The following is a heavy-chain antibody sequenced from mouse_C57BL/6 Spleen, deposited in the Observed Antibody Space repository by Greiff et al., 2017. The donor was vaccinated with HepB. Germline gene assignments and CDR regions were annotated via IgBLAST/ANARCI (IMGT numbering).Heavy chain of an antibody. D-gene: IGHD2-4*01. Sequence: QVQLQQPGAELVKPGASVKMSCKASGYTFTSYWITWVKQRPGQGLEWIGDIYPGSGSTNYNVKFKSKATLTVDTSSSTAYMQLSSLTSDDSAVDYCARSGRIYYDYDERAWFAYWGQGTLVTVSA. V-gene: IGHV1-55*01. CDR3: ARSGRIYYDYDERAWFAY. CDR2: IYPGSGST. CDR1: GYTFTSYW. J-gene: IGHJ3*01.